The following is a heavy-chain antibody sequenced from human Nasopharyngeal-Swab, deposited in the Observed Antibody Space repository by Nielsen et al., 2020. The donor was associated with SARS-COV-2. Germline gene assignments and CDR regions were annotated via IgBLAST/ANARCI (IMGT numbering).Heavy chain of an antibody. CDR3: ARGRKLGGGSGYYAMDV. D-gene: IGHD2-15*01. CDR1: GGSFSGYY. Sequence: SETLSLTCAVYGGSFSGYYWSWVRQPPGKGLEWNGEINHSGRTNYNPSLKSRVAISVDTSKNQFSLKLSSVTAADTAVYYCARGRKLGGGSGYYAMDVWGQGTTVTVSS. CDR2: INHSGRT. J-gene: IGHJ6*02. V-gene: IGHV4-34*01.